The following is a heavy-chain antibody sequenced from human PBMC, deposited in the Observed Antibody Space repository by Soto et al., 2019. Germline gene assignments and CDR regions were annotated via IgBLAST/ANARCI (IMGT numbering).Heavy chain of an antibody. CDR1: GFTFSSYG. CDR3: ARDLAMSVAGTFDY. CDR2: IWYDGSNK. V-gene: IGHV3-33*01. D-gene: IGHD6-19*01. Sequence: GGSLRLSCAASGFTFSSYGMHWVRQAPGKGLEWVAVIWYDGSNKYYADSVKGRFTISRDNSKNTLYLQMNSLRAEDTAVYYCARDLAMSVAGTFDYWGQGTLVTVSS. J-gene: IGHJ4*02.